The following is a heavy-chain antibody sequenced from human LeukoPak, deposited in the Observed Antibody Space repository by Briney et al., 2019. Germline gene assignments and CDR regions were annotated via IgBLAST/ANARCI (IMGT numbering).Heavy chain of an antibody. CDR1: GFTFSSYA. CDR3: LTVRKYLRVGWISNFDY. Sequence: GGSLRLSCAASGFTFSSYAMSWVRLTPGKGLEWVSTISGRAGTTHYADSVKGRFTISRDNSKNTLYLQMNSLRAEDTAVYYCLTVRKYLRVGWISNFDYWGQGTLVTVSS. D-gene: IGHD1-20*01. J-gene: IGHJ4*02. V-gene: IGHV3-23*01. CDR2: ISGRAGTT.